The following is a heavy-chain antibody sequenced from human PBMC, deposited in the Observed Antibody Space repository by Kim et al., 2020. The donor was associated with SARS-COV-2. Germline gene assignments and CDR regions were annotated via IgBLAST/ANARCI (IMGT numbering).Heavy chain of an antibody. CDR2: INQDGYGK. J-gene: IGHJ3*02. CDR1: GFIFSNYW. V-gene: IGHV3-7*01. Sequence: GGSLRLSCAASGFIFSNYWMSWVRQAPGRGLEWVATINQDGYGKYYVDSVKGRFTISRDNAENSLHLQMNSLRAEDTAVYYCARGVAFDIWGQGTVVTGS. CDR3: ARGVAFDI.